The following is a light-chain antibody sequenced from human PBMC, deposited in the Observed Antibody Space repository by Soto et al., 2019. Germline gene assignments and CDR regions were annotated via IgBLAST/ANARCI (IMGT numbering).Light chain of an antibody. V-gene: IGKV3-20*01. CDR3: PRYGSSIFT. CDR2: GAS. Sequence: EIVLTQSPGTLSLSPGERATLSCRASQSVSSSYLAWYQQKPGQAPRLLIYGASGRATGIPDRFFGSGSGTDFTLTVSRLEPQDSAVYSCPRYGSSIFTFGPGTKVDIK. J-gene: IGKJ3*01. CDR1: QSVSSSY.